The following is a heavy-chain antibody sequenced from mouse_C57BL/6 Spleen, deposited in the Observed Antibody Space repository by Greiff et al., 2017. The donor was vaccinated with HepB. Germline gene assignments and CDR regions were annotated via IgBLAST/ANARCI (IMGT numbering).Heavy chain of an antibody. CDR2: ITHSGET. Sequence: QVQLQQSGPGLVKPSQSLFLTCSITGFPITSGYYWIWIRQSPGKPLEWMGYITHSGETFYNPSLQSPISITRETSKNQFFLQLNSVTTEDTAMYYCAGASDSSGLSFAYWGQGTLVTVSA. CDR1: GFPITSGYY. CDR3: AGASDSSGLSFAY. D-gene: IGHD3-2*02. J-gene: IGHJ3*01. V-gene: IGHV12-3*01.